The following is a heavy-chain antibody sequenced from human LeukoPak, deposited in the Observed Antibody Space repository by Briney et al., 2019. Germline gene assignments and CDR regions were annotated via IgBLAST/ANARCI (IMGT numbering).Heavy chain of an antibody. D-gene: IGHD3-22*01. CDR2: IFYSGRT. V-gene: IGHV4-39*07. J-gene: IGHJ6*02. CDR3: ARGRIAKIVVVHSFHYGMDV. CDR1: GDSISSGSHY. Sequence: SETLSLTCTVAGDSISSGSHYWGWIRLPPGNGLEWIGSIFYSGRTYYTPSLKSRVTMSIDTSKHQFSLELRSVTAADTAVYYCARGRIAKIVVVHSFHYGMDVWGQGTTVTVSS.